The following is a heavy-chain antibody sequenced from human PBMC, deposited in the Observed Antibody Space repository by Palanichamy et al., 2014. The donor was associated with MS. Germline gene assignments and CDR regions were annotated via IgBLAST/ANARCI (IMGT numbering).Heavy chain of an antibody. V-gene: IGHV1-24*01. CDR2: FDPEDGET. D-gene: IGHD2-15*01. Sequence: LVQSGAEVKKPGASVKVSCKVSGYTLTELSMHWVRQAPGKGLEWMGGFDPEDGETIYAQKFQGRVTMTEDTSTDTAYMELSSLRSEDTAVYYCATFGKRLGYCSGGSCYTPGPPDAFDIWGQGTMVTVSS. CDR1: GYTLTELS. CDR3: ATFGKRLGYCSGGSCYTPGPPDAFDI. J-gene: IGHJ3*02.